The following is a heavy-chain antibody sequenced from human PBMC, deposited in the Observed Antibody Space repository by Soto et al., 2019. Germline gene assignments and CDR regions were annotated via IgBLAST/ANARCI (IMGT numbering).Heavy chain of an antibody. CDR1: GYTFTSYY. CDR3: ARGLFAGDV. V-gene: IGHV1-46*03. J-gene: IGHJ6*04. Sequence: QVQLVQSGAEVKKPGASVRVSCKASGYTFTSYYIHWVRQAPGQGLEWMVIIKPNGGSTNYAQKFQGRVTMTRDTSTSTVYMGLSSLRSEDTAVYYCARGLFAGDVWGKGTTVTVSS. CDR2: IKPNGGST.